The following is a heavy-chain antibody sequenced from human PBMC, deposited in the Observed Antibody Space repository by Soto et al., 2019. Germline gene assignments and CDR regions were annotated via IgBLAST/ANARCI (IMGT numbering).Heavy chain of an antibody. CDR2: IYTSGST. J-gene: IGHJ6*02. CDR1: GGSISSYY. Sequence: QVQLQESGPGLVKPSETLSLTCTVSGGSISSYYWSWIRQPAGKGLEWIGRIYTSGSTNYNPSLKSRVTMSVDTSKNQFSLKLSSVTAADTAMYYCARDSSLLLGYYYYGMDVWGQGTTVTVSS. V-gene: IGHV4-4*07. D-gene: IGHD2-15*01. CDR3: ARDSSLLLGYYYYGMDV.